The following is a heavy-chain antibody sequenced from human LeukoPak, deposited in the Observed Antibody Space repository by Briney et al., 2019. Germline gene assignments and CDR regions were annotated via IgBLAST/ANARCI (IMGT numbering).Heavy chain of an antibody. Sequence: PGGSLRLSCAASGLTFSSYGMSWVRQAPGRGLEWVSAISGSGGSTYYADSVKGRFTISRDNAKNSLYLQMNSLRAEDTAVYYCAREGDGSGELLRGGWFDPWGQGTLVTVSS. D-gene: IGHD1-26*01. V-gene: IGHV3-23*01. CDR2: ISGSGGST. CDR3: AREGDGSGELLRGGWFDP. CDR1: GLTFSSYG. J-gene: IGHJ5*02.